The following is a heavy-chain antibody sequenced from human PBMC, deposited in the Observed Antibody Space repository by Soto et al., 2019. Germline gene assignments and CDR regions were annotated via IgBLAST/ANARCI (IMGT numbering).Heavy chain of an antibody. CDR2: TSSKTYTYTK. D-gene: IGHD3-10*01. CDR1: GFTFSDHY. V-gene: IGHV3-72*01. CDR3: ARVVRGGFGMDV. Sequence: GSLRLSCAASGFTFSDHYMDWVRQAPGKGLEWVGRTSSKTYTYTKEYAASVKGRFTISRDDSQNSLYLQMDSLKTEDTAVYYCARVVRGGFGMDVWGQGTPVTVS. J-gene: IGHJ6*02.